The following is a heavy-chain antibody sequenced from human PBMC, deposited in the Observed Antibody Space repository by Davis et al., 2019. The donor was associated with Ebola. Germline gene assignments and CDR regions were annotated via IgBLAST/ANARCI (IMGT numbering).Heavy chain of an antibody. J-gene: IGHJ2*01. CDR2: IYYSGST. Sequence: GSLRLSCTVSGGSISSYYWSWIRQPPGKGLEWIGYIYYSGSTNYNPSLKSRVTISVDTSKNQFSLKLSSVTAADTAVYYCARQSGLYWYFDLWGRGTLVTVSS. D-gene: IGHD3/OR15-3a*01. CDR3: ARQSGLYWYFDL. V-gene: IGHV4-59*08. CDR1: GGSISSYY.